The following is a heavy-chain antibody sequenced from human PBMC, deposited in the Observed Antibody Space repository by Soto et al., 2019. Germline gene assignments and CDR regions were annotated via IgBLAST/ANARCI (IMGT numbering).Heavy chain of an antibody. CDR2: INSSRST. Sequence: PSETLSLTCTVSGGSIHNYYWNWLRQPPGKGLEWIGYINSSRSTNYKPSLTSRVTISVDTSRNQFSLKMSSVTAADTAVYYCARGRTLITGTSLDYWGQGTLVTVSS. CDR1: GGSIHNYY. J-gene: IGHJ4*02. D-gene: IGHD1-20*01. CDR3: ARGRTLITGTSLDY. V-gene: IGHV4-59*12.